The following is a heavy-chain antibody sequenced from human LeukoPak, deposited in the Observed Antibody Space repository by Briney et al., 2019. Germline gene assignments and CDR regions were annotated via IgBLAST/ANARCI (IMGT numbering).Heavy chain of an antibody. V-gene: IGHV1-18*01. CDR2: ISTYNGNT. Sequence: ASVKVSCKASGYTFNTYGISWVRQAPRQGLEWMGWISTYNGNTNYAQKLQDRVTITTDTATSTAYMELRGLRSDDTAVYYCARGPSGSYHPHYFDYWGQGTLVTVSS. CDR1: GYTFNTYG. D-gene: IGHD3-10*01. CDR3: ARGPSGSYHPHYFDY. J-gene: IGHJ4*02.